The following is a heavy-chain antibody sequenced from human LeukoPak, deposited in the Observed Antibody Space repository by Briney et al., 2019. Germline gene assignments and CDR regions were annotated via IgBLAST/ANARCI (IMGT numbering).Heavy chain of an antibody. CDR1: GFTFSNFG. CDR2: ISYDGSNK. CDR3: AVHPHGQQMALGYFDY. Sequence: GGSLRLSCAVSGFTFSNFGMHWVRQAPGKGLEWVAVISYDGSNKYYAVSVKGRFTISRDNSKSTLYLQMNSLRAEDTAVYYCAVHPHGQQMALGYFDYWGQGTLVTVSS. V-gene: IGHV3-30*03. J-gene: IGHJ4*02. D-gene: IGHD6-13*01.